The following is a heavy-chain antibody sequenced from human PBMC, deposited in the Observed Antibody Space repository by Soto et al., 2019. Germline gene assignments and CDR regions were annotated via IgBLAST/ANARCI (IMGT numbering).Heavy chain of an antibody. D-gene: IGHD3-16*01. J-gene: IGHJ4*02. CDR3: AGRLTTAASLDY. Sequence: VQLVESGGGLIQPGGSLRLSCAASGFTVSNNHMTWVRQAAGKGLELVSFVHGGGSTSYADSVKGRFTISRDNSKNTLYLQMGRLRAEDTAIYYCAGRLTTAASLDYWGRGTLVTVSS. V-gene: IGHV3-53*01. CDR2: VHGGGST. CDR1: GFTVSNNH.